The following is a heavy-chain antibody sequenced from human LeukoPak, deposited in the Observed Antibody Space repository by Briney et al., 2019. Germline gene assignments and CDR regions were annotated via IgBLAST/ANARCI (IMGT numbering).Heavy chain of an antibody. CDR3: AISWGGALDY. D-gene: IGHD6-13*01. J-gene: IGHJ4*02. V-gene: IGHV3-7*03. CDR1: GFTFSSYA. Sequence: GGSLRLSCAASGFTFSSYAMSWVRQAPGKGLEWVANIKKDGSEKDYMDSVKGRFTISRDNAKNSLSLQINNLRAEDTAVYYCAISWGGALDYWGQGIPVTVSS. CDR2: IKKDGSEK.